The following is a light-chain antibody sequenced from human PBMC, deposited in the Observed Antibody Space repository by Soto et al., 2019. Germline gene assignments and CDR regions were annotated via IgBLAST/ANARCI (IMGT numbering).Light chain of an antibody. J-gene: IGKJ4*01. CDR1: QDISNY. CDR2: DAS. CDR3: QQYDNLPIT. V-gene: IGKV1-33*01. Sequence: DIQMTQSPSSLSASVGDRVTITCQASQDISNYLNWYQQKPGKAPKLLIYDASNLETGVPSRFSGSGSGTDFTFTISSLQPEDIATYYCQQYDNLPITFGGGTKGEIK.